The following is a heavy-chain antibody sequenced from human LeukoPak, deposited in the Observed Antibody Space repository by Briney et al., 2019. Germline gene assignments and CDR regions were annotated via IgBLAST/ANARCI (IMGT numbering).Heavy chain of an antibody. CDR1: GFTFNSYA. V-gene: IGHV3-23*01. CDR3: AKTTTGYSSGRYPGWPVDY. D-gene: IGHD6-19*01. CDR2: IFGSGGSA. J-gene: IGHJ4*02. Sequence: GGSLRLSCAASGFTFNSYAMYWVRQAPGKGLEWVSGIFGSGGSAHYADSVKGRFTIFRDNSKNTVYLQMNSLRAEDTAVYYCAKTTTGYSSGRYPGWPVDYWGQGTPVTVSS.